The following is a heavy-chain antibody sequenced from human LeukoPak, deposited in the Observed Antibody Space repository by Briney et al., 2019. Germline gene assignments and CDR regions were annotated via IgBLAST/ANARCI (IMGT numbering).Heavy chain of an antibody. D-gene: IGHD6-19*01. Sequence: SETQSLTCAVYGGSFSGYYWTWIRQSSGRGLEWIGQINHNGRSRYDPSLKSRVTMSVDPSKNQISLKLTSVTAADTAVYYCARDIGGAGYWGQGTLVTVSS. V-gene: IGHV4-34*01. CDR2: INHNGRS. CDR3: ARDIGGAGY. J-gene: IGHJ4*02. CDR1: GGSFSGYY.